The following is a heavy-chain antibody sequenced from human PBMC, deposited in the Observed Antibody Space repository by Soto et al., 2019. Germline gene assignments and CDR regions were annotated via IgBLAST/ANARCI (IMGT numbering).Heavy chain of an antibody. CDR2: ISAYNGNT. J-gene: IGHJ6*02. Sequence: EASVKVSCKASGYTFTSYGISWVRQAPGQGLEWMGWISAYNGNTNYAQKLQGRVTMTTDTSTSTAYMELRSLRSDDTAVYYCARDSLQYYGSGSYSNYYGMDVWGQGTTVTVSS. CDR1: GYTFTSYG. V-gene: IGHV1-18*01. CDR3: ARDSLQYYGSGSYSNYYGMDV. D-gene: IGHD3-10*01.